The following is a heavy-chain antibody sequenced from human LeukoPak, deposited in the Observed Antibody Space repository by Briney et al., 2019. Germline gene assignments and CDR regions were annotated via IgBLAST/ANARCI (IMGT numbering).Heavy chain of an antibody. J-gene: IGHJ4*02. CDR3: ARLTYYYDGSGYYFDY. V-gene: IGHV4-4*07. Sequence: SETLSLTCTVSGGSISSYYWSWIRQPAGKGLEWIGRIYTSGSTNYNPSLKSRVTMSVDTSKNQFSLKLSSVTAADTAVYYCARLTYYYDGSGYYFDYWGQGTLVTVSS. D-gene: IGHD3-22*01. CDR1: GGSISSYY. CDR2: IYTSGST.